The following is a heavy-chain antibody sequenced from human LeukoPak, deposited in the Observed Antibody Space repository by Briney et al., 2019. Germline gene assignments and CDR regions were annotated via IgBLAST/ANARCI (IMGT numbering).Heavy chain of an antibody. CDR3: ARGRLEVAGTYYYYGMDV. V-gene: IGHV1-8*01. D-gene: IGHD6-19*01. CDR1: GYTFTSYD. CDR2: MNPNSGNT. Sequence: GASVKVSCKASGYTFTSYDINWVRQATGQGLEWMGWMNPNSGNTGYAQKFQGRVTMTRNTSISTAYMELSSLRSEDTAVYYCARGRLEVAGTYYYYGMDVWGQGTTVTVSS. J-gene: IGHJ6*02.